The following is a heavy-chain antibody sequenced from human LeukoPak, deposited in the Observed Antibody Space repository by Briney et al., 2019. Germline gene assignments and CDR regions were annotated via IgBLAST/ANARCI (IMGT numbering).Heavy chain of an antibody. J-gene: IGHJ4*02. CDR3: TKGHSGGWSQTFDY. D-gene: IGHD6-19*01. CDR1: GFTFGSYA. Sequence: GGSLRLSCAASGFTFGSYAMSWVRQAPGKGLEWVSGLSTSGDSTYYADSVKGRFTISRDNSKNTLYLQMNSLRADDTAVYYCTKGHSGGWSQTFDYWGRGTLVTVSS. CDR2: LSTSGDST. V-gene: IGHV3-23*01.